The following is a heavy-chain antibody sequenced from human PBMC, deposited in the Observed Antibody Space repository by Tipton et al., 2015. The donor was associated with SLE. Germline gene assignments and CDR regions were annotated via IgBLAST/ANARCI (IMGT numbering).Heavy chain of an antibody. CDR2: ISWDGGST. J-gene: IGHJ6*02. CDR3: AKDISRLRFDDYYYGMDV. V-gene: IGHV3-43D*03. CDR1: GFTFSSYA. D-gene: IGHD5-12*01. Sequence: SLRLSCAASGFTFSSYAMSWVRQAPGKGLEWVSLISWDGGSTYYADSVKGRFTISRDNSKNSLYLQMNSLRAEDTALYYCAKDISRLRFDDYYYGMDVWGQGTTVTVSS.